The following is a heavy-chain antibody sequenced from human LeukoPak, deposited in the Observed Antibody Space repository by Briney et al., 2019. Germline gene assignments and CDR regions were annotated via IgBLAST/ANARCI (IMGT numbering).Heavy chain of an antibody. V-gene: IGHV1-69*05. J-gene: IGHJ4*02. Sequence: SVKVSCKASGGTFISYAISWVRQAPGQGLEWMGGIIPIFGTANYAQKFQGRVTITTDESTSTAYMELSSLRSEDTAVYYCASTIFGVVSYFDYWGQGTLVTVSS. D-gene: IGHD3-3*01. CDR2: IIPIFGTA. CDR3: ASTIFGVVSYFDY. CDR1: GGTFISYA.